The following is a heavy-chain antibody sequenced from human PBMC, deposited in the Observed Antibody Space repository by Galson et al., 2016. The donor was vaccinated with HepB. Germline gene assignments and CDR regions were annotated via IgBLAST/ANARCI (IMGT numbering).Heavy chain of an antibody. CDR3: SRVFHIYYHYYMDV. CDR2: IYSDGST. V-gene: IGHV3-66*02. J-gene: IGHJ6*03. Sequence: SLRLSCAASGFTVGSNYINWVRQTPAKGLEWVSVIYSDGSTYYADSLNGRFTISIDNSQSTVYLQMDRLTSEDRAVYYCSRVFHIYYHYYMDVWGKRTTVTVSS. CDR1: GFTVGSNY.